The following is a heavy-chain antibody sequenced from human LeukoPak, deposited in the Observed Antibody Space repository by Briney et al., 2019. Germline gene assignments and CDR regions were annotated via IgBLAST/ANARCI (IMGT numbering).Heavy chain of an antibody. CDR1: GGSFSIYY. CDR2: IYTSGNT. CDR3: ARGAYYYGSGSYPSGDY. D-gene: IGHD3-10*01. J-gene: IGHJ4*02. Sequence: SETLSLTCTVSGGSFSIYYWSWIRQPAGKGLEWIGRIYTSGNTYYNPSLKSRVTMSVDTSKNQFSLNLSSVTAADTAVYYCARGAYYYGSGSYPSGDYWGQGTLVTVSS. V-gene: IGHV4-4*07.